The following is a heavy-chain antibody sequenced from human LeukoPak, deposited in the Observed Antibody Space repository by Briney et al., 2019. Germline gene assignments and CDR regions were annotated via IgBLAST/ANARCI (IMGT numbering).Heavy chain of an antibody. CDR3: ARARCGGDCYSIHWGFYFDY. Sequence: GASVKVSCKASGGTFSSYAISWVRQAPGQGLEWMGGIIPIFGTANYAQKFQGRVTITADESTSTAYMELSGLRSEDTAVYYCARARCGGDCYSIHWGFYFDYWGQGTLVTVSS. D-gene: IGHD2-21*01. V-gene: IGHV1-69*13. CDR2: IIPIFGTA. J-gene: IGHJ4*02. CDR1: GGTFSSYA.